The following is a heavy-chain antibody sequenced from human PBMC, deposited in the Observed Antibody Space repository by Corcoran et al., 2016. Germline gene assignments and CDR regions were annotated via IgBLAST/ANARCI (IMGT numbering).Heavy chain of an antibody. J-gene: IGHJ5*02. Sequence: QVQLQESGPGLVKPSETLSLTCTVSGGSVSSNSYYWSWIRQPPGKGLEWIGFIYYSGDTKYNPSLKSRVTISIDTSKNLLSLKLSSVTAADTAVYYCARIITIFGVEIGRVYNRFDPWGQGTLVTVSS. CDR2: IYYSGDT. CDR3: ARIITIFGVEIGRVYNRFDP. D-gene: IGHD3-3*01. CDR1: GGSVSSNSYY. V-gene: IGHV4-61*01.